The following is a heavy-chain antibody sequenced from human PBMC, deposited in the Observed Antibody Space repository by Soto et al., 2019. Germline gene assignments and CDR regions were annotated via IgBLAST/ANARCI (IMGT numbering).Heavy chain of an antibody. D-gene: IGHD1-26*01. CDR1: GFTFSSYG. J-gene: IGHJ6*02. CDR2: ISYDGSNK. Sequence: GGSLRLSCAASGFTFSSYGMHWVRQAPGKGLEWVAVISYDGSNKYYADSVKGRFTISRDNSKNTLYLQMNSLRAEDTAVYYCAKDRTPGSYYFSYYYYYGMDVWGQGTTVTVSS. CDR3: AKDRTPGSYYFSYYYYYGMDV. V-gene: IGHV3-30*18.